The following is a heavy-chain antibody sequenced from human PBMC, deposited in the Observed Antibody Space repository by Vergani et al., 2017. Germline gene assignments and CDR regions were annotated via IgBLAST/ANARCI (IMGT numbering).Heavy chain of an antibody. CDR2: ISGSGGST. Sequence: EVQLLESGGGLVQPGGSLRLSCAASGFTFSSYAMSWVRQAPGKGLEWVSAISGSGGSTYYADSVKGRFTISRDNSKNTLYLQMNSLRAEDTAVYYCAKVPLYYYDSSGYKVGDDYWGLGTLVTVSS. J-gene: IGHJ4*02. CDR1: GFTFSSYA. CDR3: AKVPLYYYDSSGYKVGDDY. V-gene: IGHV3-23*01. D-gene: IGHD3-22*01.